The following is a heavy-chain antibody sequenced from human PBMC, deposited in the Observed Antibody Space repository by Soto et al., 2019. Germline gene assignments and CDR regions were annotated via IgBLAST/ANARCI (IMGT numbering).Heavy chain of an antibody. CDR3: TKGGIPRRYDIPKVDFDY. Sequence: GGSLRLSCAASGFIFSNYAMSWVRQAPGRGLEWVSAISGSGATTYYPDSVKGRFTISRDNSKNTLYLQMNNLRADDTAVYYCTKGGIPRRYDIPKVDFDYWGQGSLVTVSS. D-gene: IGHD3-9*01. CDR1: GFIFSNYA. CDR2: ISGSGATT. V-gene: IGHV3-23*01. J-gene: IGHJ4*02.